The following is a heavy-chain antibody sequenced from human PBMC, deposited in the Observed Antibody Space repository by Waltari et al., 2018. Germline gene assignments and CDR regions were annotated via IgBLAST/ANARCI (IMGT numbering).Heavy chain of an antibody. J-gene: IGHJ6*02. CDR3: TIFGPRRWVYYYGMDV. Sequence: QIQLVQSAAEVQKPGASATVSRKVSGYRVTASSLHWVRQAPGKGLEWMGGFDPEDGETIYAQKFQGRVTMTEDTSTDTAYMELSSLRSEDTAVYYCTIFGPRRWVYYYGMDVWGQGTTVTVSS. CDR1: GYRVTASS. D-gene: IGHD3-3*01. V-gene: IGHV1-24*01. CDR2: FDPEDGET.